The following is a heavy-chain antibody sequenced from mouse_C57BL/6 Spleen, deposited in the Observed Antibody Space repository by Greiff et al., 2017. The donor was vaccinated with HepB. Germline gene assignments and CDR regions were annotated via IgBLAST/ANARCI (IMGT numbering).Heavy chain of an antibody. V-gene: IGHV1-52*01. D-gene: IGHD1-3*01. CDR1: GYTFTSYW. J-gene: IGHJ4*01. CDR2: IDPSDSET. Sequence: QVHVKQPGAELVRPGSSVKLSCKASGYTFTSYWMHWVKQRPIQGLEWIGNIDPSDSETHYNQKFKDKATLTVDKSSSTAYMQLSSLTSEDSAVYYCARYDNPSPLAMDYWGQGTSVTVSS. CDR3: ARYDNPSPLAMDY.